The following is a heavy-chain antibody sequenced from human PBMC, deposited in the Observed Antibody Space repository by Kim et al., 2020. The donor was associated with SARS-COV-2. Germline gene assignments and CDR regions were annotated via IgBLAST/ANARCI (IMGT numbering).Heavy chain of an antibody. CDR3: ARSGTYDFWSGYYLPAGGYYYYYYMDV. V-gene: IGHV4-34*01. CDR1: GGSFSGYY. J-gene: IGHJ6*03. CDR2: INHSGST. D-gene: IGHD3-3*01. Sequence: SETLSLTCAVYGGSFSGYYWSWIRQPPGKGLEWIGEINHSGSTNYNPSLKSRVTISVDTSKNQFSLKLSSVTAADTAVYYCARSGTYDFWSGYYLPAGGYYYYYYMDVWGKGTTVTVSS.